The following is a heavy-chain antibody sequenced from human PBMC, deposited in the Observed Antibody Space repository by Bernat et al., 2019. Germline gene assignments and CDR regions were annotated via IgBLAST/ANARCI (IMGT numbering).Heavy chain of an antibody. CDR3: ASRSGSSGWATRDY. V-gene: IGHV3-53*01. J-gene: IGHJ4*02. Sequence: EVQLVESGGGLIQPGGSLRLSCAASGFTVSSNYMSWVRQAPGKGLEWVSVIYSGGSTYYADYVKGRFTITRDNSKNTLYLQMNSLRAEDAAVYYCASRSGSSGWATRDYWGQGTLVTVSS. CDR2: IYSGGST. CDR1: GFTVSSNY. D-gene: IGHD6-19*01.